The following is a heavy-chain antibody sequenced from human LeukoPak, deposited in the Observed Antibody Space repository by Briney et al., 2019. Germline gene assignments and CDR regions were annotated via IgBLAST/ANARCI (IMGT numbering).Heavy chain of an antibody. CDR3: AKDSRTYSSGCFDY. V-gene: IGHV3-74*01. J-gene: IGHJ4*02. Sequence: GGSLRLSCAASGFTFSSYWMHWVRQAPGKGLVWVSRINSDGSSTSYADSVKGRFTISRDNSKNTLYLQMNSLRAEDTAVYYCAKDSRTYSSGCFDYWGQGTLVTVSS. CDR2: INSDGSST. CDR1: GFTFSSYW. D-gene: IGHD6-19*01.